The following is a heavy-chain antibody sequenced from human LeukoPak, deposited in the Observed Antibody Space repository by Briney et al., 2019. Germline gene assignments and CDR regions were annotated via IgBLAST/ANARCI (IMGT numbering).Heavy chain of an antibody. J-gene: IGHJ4*02. D-gene: IGHD5-18*01. CDR3: TSPGLVDTTILPFDY. CDR1: GFTFSCSA. V-gene: IGHV3-73*01. CDR2: MRTKANIYST. Sequence: GGSLRLSCAASGFTFSCSAMHWVRQASGKALEWVGHMRTKANIYSTAYAASVKGRFTISRDDSQNTAYLQMNSLKTEDTAVYYCTSPGLVDTTILPFDYWGRGSLVTVSS.